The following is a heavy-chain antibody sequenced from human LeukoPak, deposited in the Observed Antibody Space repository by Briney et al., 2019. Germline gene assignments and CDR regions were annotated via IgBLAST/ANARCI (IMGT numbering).Heavy chain of an antibody. J-gene: IGHJ5*02. V-gene: IGHV3-48*03. CDR2: ISSSGSTI. D-gene: IGHD3-9*01. CDR1: GFTFSSYE. Sequence: GGSLRLSCAASGFTFSSYEMNWVRQAPGKGLEWVSYISSSGSTIYYADSVKGRFTISRDNAKNSLYLQMNSLRAEDTAVYYCAKVGYYDILTGYYKYNWFDPWGQGTLVTVSS. CDR3: AKVGYYDILTGYYKYNWFDP.